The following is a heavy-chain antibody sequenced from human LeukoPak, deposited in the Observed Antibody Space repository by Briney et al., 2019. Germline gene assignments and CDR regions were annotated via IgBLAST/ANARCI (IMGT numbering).Heavy chain of an antibody. J-gene: IGHJ4*02. V-gene: IGHV3-20*04. CDR3: ARVSSSSLFDY. D-gene: IGHD6-6*01. Sequence: EGSLRLSCAASGFTFDDYGMSWVRQAPGKGLEWVSGINWNGGSTGYADSVKGRFTISRDNSKNTLYLQMNSLRAEDTAVYYCARVSSSSLFDYWGQGTLVTVSS. CDR1: GFTFDDYG. CDR2: INWNGGST.